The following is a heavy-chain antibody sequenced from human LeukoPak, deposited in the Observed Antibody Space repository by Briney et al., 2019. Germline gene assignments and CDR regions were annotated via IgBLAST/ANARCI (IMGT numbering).Heavy chain of an antibody. CDR1: GFTFSSYG. Sequence: GGSLRLSCAASGFTFSSYGMHWVRQAPGKGLEWVAFIRYDGSNKYYADSVKGRFTISRDNSKDTLYLQMNSLRAEDTAVYYCAKRRMAPAYYMDVWGKGTTVTVSS. CDR3: AKRRMAPAYYMDV. V-gene: IGHV3-30*02. D-gene: IGHD2-2*01. CDR2: IRYDGSNK. J-gene: IGHJ6*03.